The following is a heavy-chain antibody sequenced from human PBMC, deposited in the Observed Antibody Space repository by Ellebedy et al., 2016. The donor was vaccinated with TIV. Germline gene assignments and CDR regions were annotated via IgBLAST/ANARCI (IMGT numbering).Heavy chain of an antibody. J-gene: IGHJ4*02. D-gene: IGHD2-21*02. CDR1: GFTFSSYA. CDR2: ISYDGSNK. CDR3: ARDISILPHHCGGDCYPDY. Sequence: GESLKISXAASGFTFSSYAMHWVRQAPGKGLEWVAVISYDGSNKYYADSVKGRFTISRDNSKNTLYLQMNSLRAEDTAVYYCARDISILPHHCGGDCYPDYWGQGTLVTVSS. V-gene: IGHV3-30-3*01.